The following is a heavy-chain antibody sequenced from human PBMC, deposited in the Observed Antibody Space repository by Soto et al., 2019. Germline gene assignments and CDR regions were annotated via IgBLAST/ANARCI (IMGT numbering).Heavy chain of an antibody. D-gene: IGHD2-15*01. J-gene: IGHJ6*02. CDR3: ARAGRGYCSGRSCYSGLHGMDV. CDR2: IYHSGST. Sequence: QVQLQESGPGLVKPSGTLSLTCAVSGGSISSSNWWSWVRQPPGKGLEWIGEIYHSGSTNYNPSLKSRATISVYKSKNQFSLKLSSVTAAATAVYYCARAGRGYCSGRSCYSGLHGMDVWGQGTTVTVSS. V-gene: IGHV4-4*02. CDR1: GGSISSSNW.